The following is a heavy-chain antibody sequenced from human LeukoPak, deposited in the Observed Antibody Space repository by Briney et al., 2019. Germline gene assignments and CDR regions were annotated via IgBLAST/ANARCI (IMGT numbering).Heavy chain of an antibody. V-gene: IGHV1-46*01. CDR3: ARASYGSGRLYHFDY. Sequence: ASVKVSCKASGYTFTSYYMHWVRQAPGQGLEWMGIINPSGGSTSYAQKFQGRVTMTRDTSTSTVYMELSSLRSEDTAVYYCARASYGSGRLYHFDYWGQGTLVTVSS. CDR2: INPSGGST. D-gene: IGHD3-10*01. J-gene: IGHJ4*02. CDR1: GYTFTSYY.